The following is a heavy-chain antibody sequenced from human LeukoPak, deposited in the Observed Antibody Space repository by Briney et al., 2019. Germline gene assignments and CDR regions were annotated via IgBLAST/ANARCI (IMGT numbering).Heavy chain of an antibody. CDR1: GDSMNSYF. Sequence: SETLSLTCTVSGDSMNSYFWTWIRQPAGKGLEWIGRISTSENTNYNPSLKSRVTMSIDTSKNQFSLKLSFVTAADTAVYYCARDHGLASAWFDPWGQGTLVTVSS. J-gene: IGHJ5*02. CDR3: ARDHGLASAWFDP. V-gene: IGHV4-4*07. CDR2: ISTSENT. D-gene: IGHD6-13*01.